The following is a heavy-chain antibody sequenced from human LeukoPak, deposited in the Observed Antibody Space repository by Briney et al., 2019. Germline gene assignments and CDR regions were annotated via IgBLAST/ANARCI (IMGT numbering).Heavy chain of an antibody. J-gene: IGHJ6*02. CDR1: GYTFTSYG. Sequence: PEASVKVSCKASGYTFTSYGISWVRQAPGQGLEWMGWISAYNGNTNYAQKLQGRVTMTTDTSTSTAYMELRSLRSDDTAVYYCARDPYQTEYDYYYGMDVWGQGTTVTVSS. D-gene: IGHD2-2*01. CDR3: ARDPYQTEYDYYYGMDV. CDR2: ISAYNGNT. V-gene: IGHV1-18*01.